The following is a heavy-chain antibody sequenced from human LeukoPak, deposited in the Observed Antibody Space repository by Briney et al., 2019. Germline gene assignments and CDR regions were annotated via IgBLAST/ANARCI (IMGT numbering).Heavy chain of an antibody. J-gene: IGHJ4*02. V-gene: IGHV3-23*01. CDR2: ISSSGNT. CDR1: RFTFSRSA. CDR3: VKGRISEDGLDF. D-gene: IGHD6-13*01. Sequence: GGSLRLSCAASRFTFSRSAMTWVRQTPGKGLDWVSSISSSGNTYYADSVKGRFTISRDNSKNMLYLQMNSLRAEDTAVYYCVKGRISEDGLDFWGQGTLVTVSS.